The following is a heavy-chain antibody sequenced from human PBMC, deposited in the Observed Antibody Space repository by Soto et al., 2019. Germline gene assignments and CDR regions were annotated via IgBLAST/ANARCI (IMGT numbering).Heavy chain of an antibody. D-gene: IGHD4-17*01. J-gene: IGHJ4*02. CDR1: GYSFISHY. CDR2: VNPRTGSP. CDR3: AREGDPVTVLDY. V-gene: IGHV1-46*01. Sequence: QVHLVQSGGELRKPGASLEISCQASGYSFISHYINWVRQAPGKSFEWLGMVNPRTGSPSYARKFVGRLSMTRDKSTSTVHMTVNSLTSEDTAIYYCAREGDPVTVLDYWGQGPVVSVSS.